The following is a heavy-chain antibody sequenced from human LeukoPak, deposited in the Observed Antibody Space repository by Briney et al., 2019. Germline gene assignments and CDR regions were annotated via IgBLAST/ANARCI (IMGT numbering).Heavy chain of an antibody. CDR3: AASLVVPYYYYYMDV. V-gene: IGHV3-23*01. D-gene: IGHD3-22*01. Sequence: GGSLRLSCAASGFTFSSYATSWVRQAPGKGLEWVSAISGSGGITYYADSVKGRFTIFRDNSKNTLYLQMNSLRAEDTAVYYCAASLVVPYYYYYMDVWGKGTTVTVSS. J-gene: IGHJ6*03. CDR2: ISGSGGIT. CDR1: GFTFSSYA.